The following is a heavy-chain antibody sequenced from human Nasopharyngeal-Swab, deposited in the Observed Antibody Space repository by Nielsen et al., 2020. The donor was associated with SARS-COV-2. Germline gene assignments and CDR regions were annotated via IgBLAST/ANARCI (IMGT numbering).Heavy chain of an antibody. V-gene: IGHV5-51*01. J-gene: IGHJ4*02. Sequence: GESLKISCKGSGYTFTNYWIGWVRQMPGKGLEWMGLIYPDDSDTTYSPSFQGQVTLSADKSISTAYLQWSSLKASDTAMYYCARGTGNYWGRFDYWGQGTPVTVSS. CDR3: ARGTGNYWGRFDY. D-gene: IGHD1-26*01. CDR1: GYTFTNYW. CDR2: IYPDDSDT.